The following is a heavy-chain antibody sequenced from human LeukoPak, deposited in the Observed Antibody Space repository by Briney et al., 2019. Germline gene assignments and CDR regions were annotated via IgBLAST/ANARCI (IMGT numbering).Heavy chain of an antibody. V-gene: IGHV3-74*01. CDR1: GFTFGNYW. J-gene: IGHJ5*02. CDR2: INSDGSST. CDR3: ARDVAGYNYGPNWFDP. Sequence: PGGSLRLSCAASGFTFGNYWMHWVRQAPGKGLVWVSRINSDGSSTTYADSVKGRFTISRDNAKNTLYLQMNSLRAEDTAVYYCARDVAGYNYGPNWFDPWGQGTLVTVSS. D-gene: IGHD5-18*01.